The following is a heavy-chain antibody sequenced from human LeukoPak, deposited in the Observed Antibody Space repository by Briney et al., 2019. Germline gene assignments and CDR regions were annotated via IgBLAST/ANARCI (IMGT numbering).Heavy chain of an antibody. Sequence: SETLSLTCTVSGYSINSGYYWAWIRQPPGKGLEWIGSIYHSGSAYYNPSLKSRVTISVDTSKNQFSLRLNSVTAVDTAVYYCARKPDSKNWFDPWGQGTLVIVSS. J-gene: IGHJ5*02. D-gene: IGHD1-14*01. CDR1: GYSINSGYY. CDR3: ARKPDSKNWFDP. CDR2: IYHSGSA. V-gene: IGHV4-38-2*02.